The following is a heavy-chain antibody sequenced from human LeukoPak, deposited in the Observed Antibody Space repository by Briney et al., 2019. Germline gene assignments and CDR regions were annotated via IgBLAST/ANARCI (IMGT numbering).Heavy chain of an antibody. CDR2: ISAYNGNT. D-gene: IGHD2-8*01. CDR1: GYTFTSYG. V-gene: IGHV1-18*01. Sequence: ASVKVSCKASGYTFTSYGINWVRQAPGQGLEWMGWISAYNGNTNYAQKVQGRVTMTTDTSTSTAYMDLRSLRSDDTAVYYCARTNLDCKNGVCYDYWGQGTPVTVSS. CDR3: ARTNLDCKNGVCYDY. J-gene: IGHJ4*02.